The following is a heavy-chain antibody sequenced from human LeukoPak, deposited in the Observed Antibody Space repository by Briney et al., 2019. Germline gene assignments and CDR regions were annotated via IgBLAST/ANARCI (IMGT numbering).Heavy chain of an antibody. V-gene: IGHV3-48*03. D-gene: IGHD2-8*01. J-gene: IGHJ4*02. CDR1: GFTFNSYE. CDR3: AKDLMGAIDY. CDR2: ISSSGSTI. Sequence: QSGGSLRLSCAASGFTFNSYEMNWVRQAPGKGLEWVSYISSSGSTIYYADSVKGRFTISRDNAKNSLYLQMNSLRAEDTAVYYCAKDLMGAIDYWGQGTLVTVSS.